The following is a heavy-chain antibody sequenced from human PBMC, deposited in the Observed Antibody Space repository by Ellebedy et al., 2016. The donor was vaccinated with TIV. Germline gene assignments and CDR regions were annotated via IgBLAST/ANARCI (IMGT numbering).Heavy chain of an antibody. J-gene: IGHJ4*02. CDR2: VSGSGDLT. CDR1: GFRFSEYA. CDR3: AKEFGQWVVCDD. D-gene: IGHD2-15*01. V-gene: IGHV3-23*01. Sequence: PGGSLRLSCAASGFRFSEYALSWVRQAPGRGLEWVAGVSGSGDLTYYAESVKGRFTISRDNDEKKVFLEMKSLRVEDTGLYYCAKEFGQWVVCDDWGQGTQVTVSS.